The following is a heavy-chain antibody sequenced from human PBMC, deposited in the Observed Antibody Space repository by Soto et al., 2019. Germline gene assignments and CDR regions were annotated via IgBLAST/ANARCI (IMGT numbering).Heavy chain of an antibody. Sequence: QVTLKESGPVLVNPTETLTLTCTVSGFSLSNARMGVSWIRQPPGKALEWLAHIFSNDEKSYSTSLKSRLTISKDTSKSQVVLTMTNMDPVDTATYYCARIRPHTGYSSGDFDYWGQGTLVTVSS. V-gene: IGHV2-26*01. CDR3: ARIRPHTGYSSGDFDY. J-gene: IGHJ4*02. CDR2: IFSNDEK. CDR1: GFSLSNARMG. D-gene: IGHD6-19*01.